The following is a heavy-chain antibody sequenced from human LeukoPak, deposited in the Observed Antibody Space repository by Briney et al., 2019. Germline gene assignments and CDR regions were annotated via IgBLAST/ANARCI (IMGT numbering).Heavy chain of an antibody. D-gene: IGHD3-9*01. CDR2: ISGSGGST. J-gene: IGHJ4*02. CDR3: AKDAYYDILTGAGGPAH. Sequence: GGSLRLSCAASGFTFSSYAMSWVRQAPGKGLEWVSAISGSGGSTYYADSVKGRFTISRDNSKNTLYLQMNSLRAEDTAVYYCAKDAYYDILTGAGGPAHWGQGTLVTVSS. CDR1: GFTFSSYA. V-gene: IGHV3-23*01.